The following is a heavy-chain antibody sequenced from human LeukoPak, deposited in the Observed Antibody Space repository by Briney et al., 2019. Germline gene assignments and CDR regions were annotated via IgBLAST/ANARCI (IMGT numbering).Heavy chain of an antibody. V-gene: IGHV4-4*07. D-gene: IGHD2-2*01. J-gene: IGHJ2*01. CDR3: ARAPGYCSSTSCHKYWYFDL. Sequence: TSETLSLTCTVSGGPISSYYWSWIRQPAGKGLEWIGRIYTSGSTNYNPSLKSRVTMSVDTSKNQFSLKLSSVTAADTAVYYCARAPGYCSSTSCHKYWYFDLWGRGTLVTVSS. CDR2: IYTSGST. CDR1: GGPISSYY.